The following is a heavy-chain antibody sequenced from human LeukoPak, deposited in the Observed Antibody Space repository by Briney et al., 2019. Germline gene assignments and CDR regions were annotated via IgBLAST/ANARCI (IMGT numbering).Heavy chain of an antibody. J-gene: IGHJ4*02. D-gene: IGHD3-10*01. CDR1: GFTFSSYA. Sequence: PGRSLRLSCAASGFTFSSYAMHWVRQAPGKGLEWVAVISYDGSNKYYADSVKGRFTISRDNSKNTLYLQMNSLRAEDTAVYYCAREHNMVRGVILYYFDYWGQETLVTVSS. CDR2: ISYDGSNK. V-gene: IGHV3-30*04. CDR3: AREHNMVRGVILYYFDY.